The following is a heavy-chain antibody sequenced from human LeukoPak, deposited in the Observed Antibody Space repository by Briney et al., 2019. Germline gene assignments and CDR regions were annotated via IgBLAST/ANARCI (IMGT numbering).Heavy chain of an antibody. V-gene: IGHV3-23*01. J-gene: IGHJ3*02. CDR3: AREVYSSSRPADAFDI. Sequence: PGGSLRLSCAASGVTFSSYAMSWVRQAPGKGLEWVSAISGSGGNTYYADSVKGRFTISRDNSKNTLFLQMNSLRAEDTAVYYCAREVYSSSRPADAFDIWGQGTVVTVSS. D-gene: IGHD2-2*01. CDR1: GVTFSSYA. CDR2: ISGSGGNT.